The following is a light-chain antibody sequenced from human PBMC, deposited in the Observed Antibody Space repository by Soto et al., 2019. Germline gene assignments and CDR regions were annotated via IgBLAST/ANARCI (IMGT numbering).Light chain of an antibody. CDR1: QDILYNSNNKNY. V-gene: IGKV4-1*01. CDR2: WAS. Sequence: DIVMTQSPDSLAVSLGEMATINCTSSQDILYNSNNKNYLAGYQQKPGQPPKLLVYWASTRESGVPDRFSGSGSVTDFTLTISSLPAEDVAVYYCQQYYNPPYTFGQGTKLEIK. J-gene: IGKJ2*01. CDR3: QQYYNPPYT.